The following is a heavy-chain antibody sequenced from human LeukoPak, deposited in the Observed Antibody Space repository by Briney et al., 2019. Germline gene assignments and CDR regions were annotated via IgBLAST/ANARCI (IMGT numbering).Heavy chain of an antibody. CDR3: ARAADYYGSGNYYNNYNWFDP. CDR1: GYSFTGYY. CDR2: INPNTGGT. Sequence: ASVKVSCKTSGYSFTGYYIHWVRQAPGQGLEWMGWINPNTGGTNYAQKFQGRVTMTRDTSISTAYMELSRLRSDDTAVYYCARAADYYGSGNYYNNYNWFDPWGQGTLVIVSS. J-gene: IGHJ5*02. V-gene: IGHV1-2*02. D-gene: IGHD3-10*01.